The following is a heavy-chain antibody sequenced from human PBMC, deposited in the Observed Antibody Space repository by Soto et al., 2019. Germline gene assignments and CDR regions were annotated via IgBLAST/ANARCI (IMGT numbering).Heavy chain of an antibody. J-gene: IGHJ5*02. CDR1: GYTFSSSI. CDR2: ISVYSGHT. D-gene: IGHD5-18*01. V-gene: IGHV1-18*04. Sequence: QVPLVQSGAEVKKPGASVTVSCKASGYTFSSSIISWVRQAPGQGLEWMGWISVYSGHTNYAPKFQGRVTVTTDTSTSTANMELGSLRSDDTAVYYCATSPMAARYGNWFDRWGHETLVTVSS. CDR3: ATSPMAARYGNWFDR.